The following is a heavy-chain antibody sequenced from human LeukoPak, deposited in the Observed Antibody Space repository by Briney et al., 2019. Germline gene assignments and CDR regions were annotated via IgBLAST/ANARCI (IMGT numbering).Heavy chain of an antibody. CDR3: AMYCSSTKCPFDY. Sequence: SQTLSLTCSVSGGSISSGIYFWSWIRQRPGKGLEWVGYIHHSGTTFYNPSLQCRGTISIDTSNNEFSLMLSAVTDADTAVYYCAMYCSSTKCPFDYWGQGTLVTVSS. CDR1: GGSISSGIYF. D-gene: IGHD2-2*01. V-gene: IGHV4-31*03. J-gene: IGHJ4*02. CDR2: IHHSGTT.